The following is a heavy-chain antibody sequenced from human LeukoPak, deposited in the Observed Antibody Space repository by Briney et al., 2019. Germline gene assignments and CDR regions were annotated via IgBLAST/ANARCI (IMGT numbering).Heavy chain of an antibody. CDR1: GGSISSYY. CDR3: ARHSDSSGPRQDAFDI. Sequence: KPSETLSLTCTVSGGSISSYYWSWNRQPPGKGLEWIGYIYYSGSTNYNPSLKSRVTISVDTSKNQFSLKLSSVTAADTAVYHCARHSDSSGPRQDAFDIWGQGTMVTVSS. D-gene: IGHD3-22*01. J-gene: IGHJ3*02. V-gene: IGHV4-59*08. CDR2: IYYSGST.